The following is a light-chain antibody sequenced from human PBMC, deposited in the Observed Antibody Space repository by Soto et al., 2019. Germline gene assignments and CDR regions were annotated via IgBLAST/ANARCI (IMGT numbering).Light chain of an antibody. CDR3: NSFTTSSTYV. CDR2: DVS. CDR1: TSDVGRYNY. Sequence: QSALTQPASVSGSPGQSISISCTGTTSDVGRYNYVSWHQQHPGKAPKLMIYDVSYRPSWVSNRFSGSKSGITASLTISGLQAEDEADYYCNSFTTSSTYVFGTGTKVTVL. J-gene: IGLJ1*01. V-gene: IGLV2-14*03.